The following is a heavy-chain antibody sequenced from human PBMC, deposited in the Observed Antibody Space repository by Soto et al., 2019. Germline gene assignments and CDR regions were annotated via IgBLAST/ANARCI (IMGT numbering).Heavy chain of an antibody. CDR3: PRERGGSYPWYWFDT. V-gene: IGHV1-8*01. D-gene: IGHD1-26*01. J-gene: IGHJ5*02. CDR1: GYTFTSYD. CDR2: MNPNSGNT. Sequence: AVSVKVSCKASGYTFTSYDINWVRQATGQGLAWMGWMNPNSGNTGYAQKFQGRATMTRNTSISTAYMELGSLRSEGTTVYYCPRERGGSYPWYWFDTWGQGTMVTVSS.